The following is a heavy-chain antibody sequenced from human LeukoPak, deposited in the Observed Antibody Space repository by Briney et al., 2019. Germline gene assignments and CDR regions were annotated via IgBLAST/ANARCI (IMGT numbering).Heavy chain of an antibody. CDR1: GGSFSGYY. CDR2: INHSGST. J-gene: IGHJ4*02. D-gene: IGHD2-2*01. V-gene: IGHV4-34*01. Sequence: SETLSLTCAVYGGSFSGYYWSWIRQPPGKGLEWMGEINHSGSTNYNPSLKSRVPISVDPATSQFSLKLSSVPAADTAVYYCARGGMPTPFDYRGQGTLVPVSS. CDR3: ARGGMPTPFDY.